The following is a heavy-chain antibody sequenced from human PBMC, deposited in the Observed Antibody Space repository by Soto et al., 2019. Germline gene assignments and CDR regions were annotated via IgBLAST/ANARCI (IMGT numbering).Heavy chain of an antibody. D-gene: IGHD1-26*01. V-gene: IGHV4-31*03. CDR3: ARMSGTYYVPDY. J-gene: IGHJ4*02. Sequence: QVQLQESGPRLVEASQTLSLTCTVSNASITSSGYYWSWVRQPPGKRMEWIGYIYHSVSTFYSPSLQSRLTMSVDTSMNQFSLTLRSVTAADTAVYHCARMSGTYYVPDYWGQGTLVTVSS. CDR1: NASITSSGYY. CDR2: IYHSVST.